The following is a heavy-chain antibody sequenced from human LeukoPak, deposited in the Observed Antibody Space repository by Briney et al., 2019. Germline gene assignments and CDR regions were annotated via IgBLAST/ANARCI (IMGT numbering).Heavy chain of an antibody. J-gene: IGHJ6*02. CDR3: AKAKTAGTSRYFYYGMDV. D-gene: IGHD6-13*01. Sequence: PRPSLRLSCAPSEFTFSSYAMTWVRQGPGKGPERVSAISASGGSTYYADPVKGRFTISRDNSKNTLYLQMNSLRAEDTAVYCCAKAKTAGTSRYFYYGMDVWGQGTTVTVSS. CDR2: ISASGGST. CDR1: EFTFSSYA. V-gene: IGHV3-23*01.